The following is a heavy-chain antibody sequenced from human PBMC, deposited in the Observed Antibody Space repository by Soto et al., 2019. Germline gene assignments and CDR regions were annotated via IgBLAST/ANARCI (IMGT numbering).Heavy chain of an antibody. CDR1: GYTFTDYW. V-gene: IGHV5-51*01. CDR2: IYPGDSDT. D-gene: IGHD4-4*01. Sequence: GESLKISCKGSGYTFTDYWIGWVRQLPGKGLEWMGIIYPGDSDTRYSPSFQGHVTITVDKSTNTAYLQWNTLRPSDTAMYYCARHLSNFRYYYYAMDVWGRGTRVAASS. J-gene: IGHJ6*01. CDR3: ARHLSNFRYYYYAMDV.